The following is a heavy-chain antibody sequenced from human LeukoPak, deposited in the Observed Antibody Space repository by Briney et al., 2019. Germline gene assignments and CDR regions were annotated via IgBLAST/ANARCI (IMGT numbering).Heavy chain of an antibody. J-gene: IGHJ4*02. CDR1: GFTFSSYW. Sequence: HPGGSLRLSCAASGFTFSSYWMHWVRHAPGKGLVWVSRINSDGSSTSYADSVKGRFTISRDNAKNTLYLQMNSLRAEDTAVYYCASLGGSSGWPADYWGQGTLVTVSS. V-gene: IGHV3-74*01. CDR3: ASLGGSSGWPADY. D-gene: IGHD6-19*01. CDR2: INSDGSST.